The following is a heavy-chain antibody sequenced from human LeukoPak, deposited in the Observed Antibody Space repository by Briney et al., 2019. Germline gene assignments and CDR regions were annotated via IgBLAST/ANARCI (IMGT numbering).Heavy chain of an antibody. D-gene: IGHD3-22*01. CDR2: MNPNSGNT. V-gene: IGHV1-8*01. CDR1: GYTFTSYD. Sequence: ASVKVSCKASGYTFTSYDINWVRQATGQGLEWMGWMNPNSGNTGYAQKFQGRVTMTRNTSISTAYMELSSLRSEDTAVYCCARDYDSSGYYYVPSSYWGQVTLVTVSS. CDR3: ARDYDSSGYYYVPSSY. J-gene: IGHJ4*02.